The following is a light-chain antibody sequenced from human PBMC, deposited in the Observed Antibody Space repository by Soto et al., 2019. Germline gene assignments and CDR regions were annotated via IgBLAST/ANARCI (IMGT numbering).Light chain of an antibody. CDR2: RNN. J-gene: IGLJ2*01. CDR1: SSNIGSNY. Sequence: VLTQPPSASGTPGQRVTISCSGSSSNIGSNYVYWYQQLPGTAPKLLIYRNNQRPSGVPDRFSGSKSGTSASLAISGLRSEDEADYYCAAWDDSLSGRVFGGGTKVTVL. V-gene: IGLV1-47*01. CDR3: AAWDDSLSGRV.